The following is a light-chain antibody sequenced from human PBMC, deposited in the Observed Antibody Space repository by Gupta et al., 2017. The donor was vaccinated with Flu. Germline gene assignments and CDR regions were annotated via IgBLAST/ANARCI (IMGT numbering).Light chain of an antibody. CDR2: GAS. CDR1: QSVSSTD. V-gene: IGKV3-20*01. Sequence: TQSLSPGERATLSCRASQSVSSTDLAWYQQKIGQAPRLLIYGASSRATGIPDRFSGSGSGTDFTLTISRLEPEDFAVYYCQQYGVSPPNTFGQGTKVEIK. CDR3: QQYGVSPPNT. J-gene: IGKJ1*01.